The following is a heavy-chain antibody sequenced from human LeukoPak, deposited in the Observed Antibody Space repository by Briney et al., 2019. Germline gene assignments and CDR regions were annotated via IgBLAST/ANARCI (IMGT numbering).Heavy chain of an antibody. Sequence: PGGSLRLSCAASGFTFSSYAMSWVRQAPGQGLERVSSISGNGDYTFYAGSVKGRFTISRDNSKNTLYLQMNSLRAEDTAIYYCAKDRPNYYESNGHYYRRDGDYWGQGALVTVSS. V-gene: IGHV3-23*01. CDR1: GFTFSSYA. D-gene: IGHD3-22*01. J-gene: IGHJ4*02. CDR3: AKDRPNYYESNGHYYRRDGDY. CDR2: ISGNGDYT.